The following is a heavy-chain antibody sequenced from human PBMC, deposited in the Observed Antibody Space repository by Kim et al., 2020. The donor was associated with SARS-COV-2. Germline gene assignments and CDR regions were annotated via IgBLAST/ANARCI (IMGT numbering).Heavy chain of an antibody. Sequence: SETLSLTCTVSGGSISSYYWSWIRQPPGKGLEWIGYIYYSGSTNYNPSLKSRVTISVDTSKNQFSLKLSSVTAADTAVYYCARGYDILSWDYWGQGTLVT. J-gene: IGHJ4*02. V-gene: IGHV4-59*01. CDR1: GGSISSYY. D-gene: IGHD3-9*01. CDR3: ARGYDILSWDY. CDR2: IYYSGST.